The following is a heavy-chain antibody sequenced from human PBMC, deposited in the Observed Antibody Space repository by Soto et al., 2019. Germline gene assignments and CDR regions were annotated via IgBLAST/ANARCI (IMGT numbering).Heavy chain of an antibody. V-gene: IGHV3-30-3*01. CDR2: ISYDGSNK. Sequence: QVQLVESGGGVVQPGKSLRLSCAASGLTFSSYAMHWVRQAPGKGLEWVAVISYDGSNKYYADSVKGRFTISRDNSKNTLYLQMYSLRAEDTAVYYCASGATLRGGYFDYWGQGTLVTVSS. CDR1: GLTFSSYA. D-gene: IGHD4-17*01. J-gene: IGHJ4*02. CDR3: ASGATLRGGYFDY.